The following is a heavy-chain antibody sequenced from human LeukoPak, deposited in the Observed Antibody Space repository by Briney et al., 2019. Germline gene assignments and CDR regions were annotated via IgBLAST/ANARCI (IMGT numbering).Heavy chain of an antibody. CDR3: ARDRSYFDY. D-gene: IGHD3-16*02. CDR1: GFTFSSYS. V-gene: IGHV3-66*01. Sequence: PGGSLRLSCAAPGFTFSSYSMSWVRQAPGKGLEWVSVIYSGGSTYYADSVKGRFTISRDNSKNTLYLQMNSLRAEDTAVYYCARDRSYFDYWGQGTLVSVSS. CDR2: IYSGGST. J-gene: IGHJ4*02.